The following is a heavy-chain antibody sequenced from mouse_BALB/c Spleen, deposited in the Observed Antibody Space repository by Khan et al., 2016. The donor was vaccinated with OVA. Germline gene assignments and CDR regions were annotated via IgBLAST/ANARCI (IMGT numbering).Heavy chain of an antibody. J-gene: IGHJ1*01. CDR1: GISITSGNYR. Sequence: EVQLQESGPGLVKPSQTVSLTCTVTGISITSGNYRWSWIRQFPGNKLEWIGNIYYSGTVTYNPSLTSRTTITRDTSKNQFFLEMNSLTAEDTAPDYCARDCGSLYWFFDVWGAGTTVTVSS. CDR3: ARDCGSLYWFFDV. V-gene: IGHV3-5*02. D-gene: IGHD1-1*01. CDR2: IYYSGTV.